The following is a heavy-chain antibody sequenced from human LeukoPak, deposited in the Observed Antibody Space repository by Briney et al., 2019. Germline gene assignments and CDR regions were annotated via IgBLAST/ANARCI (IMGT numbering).Heavy chain of an antibody. J-gene: IGHJ1*01. CDR1: EFSVGSNY. CDR3: ARRLLGYCSGGSCYSGYFQH. V-gene: IGHV3-66*01. Sequence: GGSLRLSCAASEFSVGSNYMTWVRQAPGKGLEWVSLIYSGGSTYYADSVKGRFTISRDNSKNTLYLQMNSLRAEDTAMYYCARRLLGYCSGGSCYSGYFQHWGQGTLVTVSS. D-gene: IGHD2-15*01. CDR2: IYSGGST.